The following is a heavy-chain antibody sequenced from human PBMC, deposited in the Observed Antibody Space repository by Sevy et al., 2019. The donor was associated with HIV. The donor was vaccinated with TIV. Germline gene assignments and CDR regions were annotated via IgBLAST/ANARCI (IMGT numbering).Heavy chain of an antibody. CDR3: AREHTRSFPDF. J-gene: IGHJ4*02. V-gene: IGHV3-48*02. CDR1: GFTFRDYP. Sequence: GGSLRLSCAASGFTFRDYPVNWIRQAPGKGLEWLSYISRASDSIYYADSVMGRFTVSRDNAKNSLYLQMDRLSDEDTAIYYCAREHTRSFPDFWGQGTLVTVSS. D-gene: IGHD1-26*01. CDR2: ISRASDSI.